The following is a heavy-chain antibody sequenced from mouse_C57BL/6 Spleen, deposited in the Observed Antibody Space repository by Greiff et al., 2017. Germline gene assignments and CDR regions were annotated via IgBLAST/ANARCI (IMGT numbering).Heavy chain of an antibody. CDR3: LYGNLAY. J-gene: IGHJ3*01. D-gene: IGHD2-1*01. CDR1: GYSFTGYY. Sequence: VQLKQSGPELVKPGASVKISCKASGYSFTGYYMNWVKQSPEKSLEWIGEINPSTGGTTYNQKFKAKATLTVDKSSSTAYMQLKSLTSEDSAVYYCLYGNLAYWGQGTLVTVSA. V-gene: IGHV1-42*01. CDR2: INPSTGGT.